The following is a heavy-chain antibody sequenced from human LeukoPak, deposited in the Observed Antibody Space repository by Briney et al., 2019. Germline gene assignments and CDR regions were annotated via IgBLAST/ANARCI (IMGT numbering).Heavy chain of an antibody. V-gene: IGHV4-59*01. CDR3: ERDRELRY. D-gene: IGHD3-16*01. CDR2: IYHSGNT. J-gene: IGHJ4*02. Sequence: SETLSLTCTVTAVLISNFYWRWVRQPPGKGREWVGYIYHSGNTYYNPSLKSRVTISVDTSKNQFALRLTSVTPADTAIYYCERDRELRYWGQGTLVTVSS. CDR1: AVLISNFY.